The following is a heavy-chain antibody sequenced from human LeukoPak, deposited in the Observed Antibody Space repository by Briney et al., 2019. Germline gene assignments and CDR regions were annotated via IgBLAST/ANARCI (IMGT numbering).Heavy chain of an antibody. J-gene: IGHJ3*02. Sequence: ASVKVSCKASGYTFTGYYMHWVRQAPGQGLEWMGWISAYNGNTNYAQKLQGRVTMTTDTSTSTAYMELRSLRSDDTAVYYCARVGGYRRSSSSLDAFDIWGQGTMVTVSS. V-gene: IGHV1-18*04. CDR1: GYTFTGYY. CDR2: ISAYNGNT. D-gene: IGHD6-6*01. CDR3: ARVGGYRRSSSSLDAFDI.